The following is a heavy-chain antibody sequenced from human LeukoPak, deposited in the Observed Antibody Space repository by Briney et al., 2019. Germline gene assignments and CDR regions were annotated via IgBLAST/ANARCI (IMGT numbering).Heavy chain of an antibody. D-gene: IGHD2-2*01. Sequence: PSETLSLTRAVYGGSFSGYYWSWIRQPPGKGLEWIGEINHSGSTNYNPSLKSRVTISVDTSKNQFSLKLSSVTAADTAVYYCARTTKYQFKWAGFDPWGEGTLVTLSS. CDR1: GGSFSGYY. J-gene: IGHJ5*02. V-gene: IGHV4-34*01. CDR2: INHSGST. CDR3: ARTTKYQFKWAGFDP.